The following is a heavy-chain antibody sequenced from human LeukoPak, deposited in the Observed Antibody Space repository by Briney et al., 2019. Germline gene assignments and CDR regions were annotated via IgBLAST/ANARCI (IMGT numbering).Heavy chain of an antibody. CDR3: ARRYYGSGSYYSYRS. J-gene: IGHJ4*02. CDR1: GGSFSGYY. CDR2: INHSGST. D-gene: IGHD3-10*01. Sequence: SESLSLTCAVYGGSFSGYYWSWIRQPPGKGLEWIGEINHSGSTNYNPSLKSRVTISVDTSKNQFSLKLSSVTAADTAVYYCARRYYGSGSYYSYRSWGQGTLVTVSS. V-gene: IGHV4-34*01.